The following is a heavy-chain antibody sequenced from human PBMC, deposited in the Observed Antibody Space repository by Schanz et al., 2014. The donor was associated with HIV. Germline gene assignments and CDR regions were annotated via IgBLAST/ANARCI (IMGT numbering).Heavy chain of an antibody. CDR2: ISGSGGNT. CDR3: ATLETGATYYYYYYMDV. J-gene: IGHJ6*02. Sequence: QVQLVESGGGVVQPGRSLRLSCAASGFTFNDYGMHWVRQAPGKGLEWVSDISGSGGNTYYADSVKGRFTISRDNSKNTLYLQMNSLRAEDTAVYYCATLETGATYYYYYYMDVWGQGTTVTVSS. D-gene: IGHD7-27*01. V-gene: IGHV3-NL1*01. CDR1: GFTFNDYG.